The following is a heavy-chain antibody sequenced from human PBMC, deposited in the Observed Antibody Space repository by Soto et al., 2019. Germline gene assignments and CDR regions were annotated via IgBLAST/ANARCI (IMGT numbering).Heavy chain of an antibody. CDR1: GFTFSSYS. D-gene: IGHD3-22*01. V-gene: IGHV3-21*01. Sequence: EVQLVESGGGLVKPGGSLRLSCAASGFTFSSYSMNWVRQAPGKGLEWVSSISSSSSYIYYADSVKGRFTISRDNAKNSLYLQMNSLRAEETAVYYCARDSEDYYDSSGYYYAIDYWGQGTLVTVSS. J-gene: IGHJ4*02. CDR2: ISSSSSYI. CDR3: ARDSEDYYDSSGYYYAIDY.